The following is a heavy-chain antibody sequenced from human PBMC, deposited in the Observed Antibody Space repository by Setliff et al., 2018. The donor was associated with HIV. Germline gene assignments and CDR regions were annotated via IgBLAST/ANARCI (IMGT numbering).Heavy chain of an antibody. J-gene: IGHJ5*02. CDR3: ARGFSVYSSSDPLLNWLDP. Sequence: ASVKVSCKASGYTFTGYYMHWVRQAPGQGLEWMGRIIPISGAANYALKFQGRVTITRDTAASTAYMDLSSLRSEDTAVYYCARGFSVYSSSDPLLNWLDPWGQGTLVTVSS. V-gene: IGHV1-2*02. CDR2: IIPISGAA. CDR1: GYTFTGYY. D-gene: IGHD6-6*01.